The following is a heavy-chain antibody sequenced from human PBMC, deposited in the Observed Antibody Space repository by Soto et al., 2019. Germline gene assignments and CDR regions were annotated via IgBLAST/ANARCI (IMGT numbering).Heavy chain of an antibody. CDR1: GGSISSYY. J-gene: IGHJ4*02. CDR2: MYYTGST. CDR3: ARSSEDYFDY. Sequence: QVQLQVSGPGLVKPSETLSLTCTVSGGSISSYYWSWIRQPPGKGLEWIGYMYYTGSTNQNPSLKSRVTISVDTSKNQFSLKLSSVTAADTAVYYCARSSEDYFDYWGQGTLVTVSS. D-gene: IGHD3-22*01. V-gene: IGHV4-59*01.